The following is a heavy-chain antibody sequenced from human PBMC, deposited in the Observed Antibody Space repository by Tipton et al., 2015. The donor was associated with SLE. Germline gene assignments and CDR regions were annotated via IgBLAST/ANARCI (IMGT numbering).Heavy chain of an antibody. CDR2: IYYSGRT. CDR1: GGSISSSNNY. J-gene: IGHJ6*02. CDR3: ARLVAARPGYYCGMDV. D-gene: IGHD6-6*01. V-gene: IGHV4-39*07. Sequence: TLSLTCTVSGGSISSSNNYWDWIRQPPGKGLGWIGTIYYSGRTDYNPSLKSRVTISVDTSKNQLSLNLESVTAADTAVYYCARLVAARPGYYCGMDVWGQGTTVTVSS.